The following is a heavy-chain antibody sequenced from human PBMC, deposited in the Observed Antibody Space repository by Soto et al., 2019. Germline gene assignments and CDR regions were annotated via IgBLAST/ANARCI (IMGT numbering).Heavy chain of an antibody. D-gene: IGHD3-10*01. Sequence: PGGSLRLSCAASGFTFSSYAMSWVRQAPGKGLEWVSAISGSGGSTYYADSVKGRFTISRDNSKNTLYLQMNSLRAEDTAVYYCATYPRELLWFGELSPLLSYYGMDVWGQGTTVTVSS. J-gene: IGHJ6*02. CDR1: GFTFSSYA. V-gene: IGHV3-23*01. CDR2: ISGSGGST. CDR3: ATYPRELLWFGELSPLLSYYGMDV.